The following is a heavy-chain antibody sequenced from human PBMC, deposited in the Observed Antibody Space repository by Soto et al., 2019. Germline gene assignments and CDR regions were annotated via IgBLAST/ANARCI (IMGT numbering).Heavy chain of an antibody. CDR1: GYTFTSYA. V-gene: IGHV1-3*01. CDR2: FNAGNGNT. CDR3: ARQTPSTYYYGSGSRYYYYYMDF. J-gene: IGHJ6*03. Sequence: GASVKVSRKASGYTFTSYAMHWVRPAPGQKLEGMGWFNAGNGNTKYSQKFQGRVTITRDTSASTAYMELSSLRSEDTAVYYCARQTPSTYYYGSGSRYYYYYMDFWGKGTTVTVSS. D-gene: IGHD3-10*01.